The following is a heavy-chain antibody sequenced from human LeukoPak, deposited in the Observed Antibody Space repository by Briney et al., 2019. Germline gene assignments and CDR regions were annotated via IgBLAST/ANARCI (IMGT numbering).Heavy chain of an antibody. D-gene: IGHD2-2*01. Sequence: ASVKVSCKASGYIFTNYGITWVRQAPGQGLEWMGWISAYSGNTDYAQTLQGRVTMTTDTSTNTAYMELRSLRSEDTAVYYCARGGENIVVVPAAMHASWFDPWGQGTLVTVSS. J-gene: IGHJ5*02. CDR3: ARGGENIVVVPAAMHASWFDP. CDR1: GYIFTNYG. CDR2: ISAYSGNT. V-gene: IGHV1-18*01.